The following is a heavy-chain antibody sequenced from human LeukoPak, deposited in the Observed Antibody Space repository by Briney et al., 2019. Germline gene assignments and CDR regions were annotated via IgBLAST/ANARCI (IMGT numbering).Heavy chain of an antibody. CDR2: ISGSGVNT. Sequence: GGSLSLSCAASGFTFSNYAMSWVRQAPGKGLEWVSGISGSGVNTYYADSVKGRFTISRDNSKNTLYLQMNSLRAEDTAVYYCAKDLAYSNYDLKYGMDVWGQGTTVTVSS. J-gene: IGHJ6*02. V-gene: IGHV3-23*01. D-gene: IGHD4-11*01. CDR3: AKDLAYSNYDLKYGMDV. CDR1: GFTFSNYA.